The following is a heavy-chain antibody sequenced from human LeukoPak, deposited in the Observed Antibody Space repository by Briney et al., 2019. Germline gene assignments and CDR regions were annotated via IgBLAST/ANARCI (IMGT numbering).Heavy chain of an antibody. D-gene: IGHD6-13*01. J-gene: IGHJ4*02. CDR1: GFTFRTYG. V-gene: IGHV3-30*02. Sequence: GGSLRLSCAASGFTFRTYGMHRVRQAPGKGLEWVAFIRNDGTIKYYADSVKGRFTISRDNSKSTLYLQMNSLRAEDTAVYYCAKTGSSSWGYFDYWGQGTLVTVSS. CDR3: AKTGSSSWGYFDY. CDR2: IRNDGTIK.